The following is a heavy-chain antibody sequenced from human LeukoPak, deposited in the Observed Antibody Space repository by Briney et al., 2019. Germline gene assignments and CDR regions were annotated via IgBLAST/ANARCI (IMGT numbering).Heavy chain of an antibody. V-gene: IGHV3-74*01. Sequence: PGGSLRLSCAASGFTFSSYWMHWVRQAPGKELVWVSCINSDGSSTSYADSVKGRFTISRDNSKNTLYLQMNSLRAEDTAVYYCAKVRGPFDAFDIWGQGTMVTVSS. J-gene: IGHJ3*02. CDR2: INSDGSST. CDR1: GFTFSSYW. CDR3: AKVRGPFDAFDI.